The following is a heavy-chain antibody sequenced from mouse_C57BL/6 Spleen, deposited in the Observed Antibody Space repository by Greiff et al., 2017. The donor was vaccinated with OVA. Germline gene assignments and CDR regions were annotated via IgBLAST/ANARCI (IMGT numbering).Heavy chain of an antibody. D-gene: IGHD2-4*01. V-gene: IGHV1-76*01. J-gene: IGHJ4*01. CDR1: GYTFTDYY. Sequence: QVHVKQSGAELVRPGASVKLSCKASGYTFTDYYINWVKQRPGQGLEWIARIYPGSGNTYYNEKFKGKATLTAEKSSSTAYMQLSSLTSEDSAVYFCARSSDYDGYYAMDYWGQGTSVTVSS. CDR3: ARSSDYDGYYAMDY. CDR2: IYPGSGNT.